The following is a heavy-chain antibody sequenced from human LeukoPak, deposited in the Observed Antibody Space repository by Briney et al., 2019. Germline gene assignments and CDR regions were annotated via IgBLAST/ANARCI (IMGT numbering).Heavy chain of an antibody. CDR3: ARDWRAAAGMEDY. CDR2: ISSSSSTI. CDR1: GFTFSSYS. D-gene: IGHD6-13*01. Sequence: HSAGSLRLSCAASGFTFSSYSMNWVRQAPGKGLEWVSYISSSSSTIYYADSVKGRFTISRDNAKNSLYLQMNSLRAEDTAVYYCARDWRAAAGMEDYWGQGTLVTVSS. J-gene: IGHJ4*02. V-gene: IGHV3-48*04.